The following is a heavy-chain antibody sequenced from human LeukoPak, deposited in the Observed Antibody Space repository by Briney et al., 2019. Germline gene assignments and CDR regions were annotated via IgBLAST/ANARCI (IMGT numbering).Heavy chain of an antibody. D-gene: IGHD3-10*01. J-gene: IGHJ6*03. V-gene: IGHV4-4*07. CDR1: GGSISSYY. Sequence: PSETLSLTCTVSGGSISSYYWSWIRQPAGKGLEWIGRIYTSGSTNYNPSLKSRVTISVDKSKNQFSLKLSSVTAADTAVYYCARSGVLRPVYYYYTDVWGKGTTVTVSS. CDR3: ARSGVLRPVYYYYTDV. CDR2: IYTSGST.